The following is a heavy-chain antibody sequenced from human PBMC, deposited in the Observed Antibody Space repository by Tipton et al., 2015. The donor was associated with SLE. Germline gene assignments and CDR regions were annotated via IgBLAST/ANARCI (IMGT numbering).Heavy chain of an antibody. CDR2: INHSGST. CDR1: GGSFSGYY. D-gene: IGHD3-10*01. J-gene: IGHJ4*02. CDR3: ASLRTEYYYGSRADY. V-gene: IGHV4-34*01. Sequence: GSLRLSCAVYGGSFSGYYWSWIRQPPGKGLEWIGEINHSGSTNYNPSLKSRVTISVDTSKNQFSLKLSSVTAADTAVYYCASLRTEYYYGSRADYWGQGPLVTVSS.